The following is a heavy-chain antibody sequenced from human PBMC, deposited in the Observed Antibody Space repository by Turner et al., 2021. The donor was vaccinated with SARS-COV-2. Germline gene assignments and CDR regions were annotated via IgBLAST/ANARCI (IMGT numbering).Heavy chain of an antibody. V-gene: IGHV3-9*01. CDR1: GITFDDYV. J-gene: IGHJ6*02. D-gene: IGHD3-10*01. CDR3: AKGMVWGVIYYYYGMDV. CDR2: ISWNGGSI. Sequence: VQLVESGGGVVQPGRFLGLPCAAPGITFDDYVMHWGREAPGEGLGWGSGISWNGGSIGYADSVKGRFTIARNNAKNSLYLQMSSLRAEDTALYYCAKGMVWGVIYYYYGMDVWGQGTTVTVSS.